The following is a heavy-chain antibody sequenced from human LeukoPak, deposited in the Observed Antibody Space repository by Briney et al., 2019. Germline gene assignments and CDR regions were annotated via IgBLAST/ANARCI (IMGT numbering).Heavy chain of an antibody. CDR3: ARGRSCSSTSCYTPTIPRFDP. D-gene: IGHD2-2*02. Sequence: ASVKVSCKASGYTFTSYGISWVRQAPGQGLEWMGWISAYNGNTNYAQKLQGRVTMTTDTSTSTAYMELRSLRSDDTAVYYCARGRSCSSTSCYTPTIPRFDPWGQGTLVTVSS. CDR2: ISAYNGNT. J-gene: IGHJ5*02. CDR1: GYTFTSYG. V-gene: IGHV1-18*01.